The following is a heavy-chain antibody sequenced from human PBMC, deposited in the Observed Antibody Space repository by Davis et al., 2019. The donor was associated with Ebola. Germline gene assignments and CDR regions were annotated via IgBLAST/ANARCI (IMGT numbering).Heavy chain of an antibody. CDR2: ISAYNGNT. CDR3: ARDGGSYYYYGMDV. Sequence: ASVKVSCKASGYTFTSYGISWVRQAPGQGLEWMGWISAYNGNTNYAQKFQGRVTMTRDTSISTAYMELSRLRSDDTAVYYCARDGGSYYYYGMDVWGKGTTVTVSS. J-gene: IGHJ6*04. D-gene: IGHD1-26*01. CDR1: GYTFTSYG. V-gene: IGHV1-18*01.